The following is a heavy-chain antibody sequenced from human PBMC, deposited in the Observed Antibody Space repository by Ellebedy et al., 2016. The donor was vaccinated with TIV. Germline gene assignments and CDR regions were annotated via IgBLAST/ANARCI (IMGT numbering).Heavy chain of an antibody. D-gene: IGHD1-26*01. CDR2: IKRDGSEK. V-gene: IGHV3-7*03. Sequence: PGGSLRLSCAASGFTFSTYWMTWVRQAPGKGLEWVANIKRDGSEKYYVDSVKGRFTVSRDNAKNSLYLDMNSLRVEDTAVYYCAGHTKVGGHFDHWGQGTLVTVSS. J-gene: IGHJ4*02. CDR3: AGHTKVGGHFDH. CDR1: GFTFSTYW.